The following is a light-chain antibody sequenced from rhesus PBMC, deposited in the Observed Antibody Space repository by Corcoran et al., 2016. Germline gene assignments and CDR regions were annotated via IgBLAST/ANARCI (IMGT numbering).Light chain of an antibody. Sequence: DIVMTQSPDSLAVSLGERVTINCKSSQSLLYSSNNKNYLAWYQQKPGQAPNLLIYWASTRESGVPNRFSGSGSGTDFTLTISGLQAEDVAVYYCQQYYSSPLTFGGGTKVESK. CDR1: QSLLYSSNNKNY. V-gene: IGKV4-1*01. CDR3: QQYYSSPLT. J-gene: IGKJ4*01. CDR2: WAS.